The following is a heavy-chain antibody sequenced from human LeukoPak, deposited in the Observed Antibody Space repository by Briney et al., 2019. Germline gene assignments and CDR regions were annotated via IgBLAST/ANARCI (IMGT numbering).Heavy chain of an antibody. J-gene: IGHJ4*02. V-gene: IGHV1-2*02. D-gene: IGHD2-21*02. Sequence: ASVKVSCKASGYTFTGYYMHWVRQAPGQGLEWMGWINPNSGGTNYAQKFQGRVTMTRDTSISTAYMELSRLRSDDTAVYCCARELGGDSSACDYWGQGTLVTVSS. CDR1: GYTFTGYY. CDR2: INPNSGGT. CDR3: ARELGGDSSACDY.